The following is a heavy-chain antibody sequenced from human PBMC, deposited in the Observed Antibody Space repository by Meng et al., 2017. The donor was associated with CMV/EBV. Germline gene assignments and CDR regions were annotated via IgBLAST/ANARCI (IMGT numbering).Heavy chain of an antibody. CDR2: IGTAGDT. D-gene: IGHD1-20*01. Sequence: GESLKISCAASGFTFSSYDIHWVRQATGKGLEWVSAIGTAGDTYYPGSVKGRFTISRENAKNSLYLQMNSLRAGDTAVYYCARSNWNYFDYWGQGTLVTVSS. J-gene: IGHJ4*02. V-gene: IGHV3-13*01. CDR3: ARSNWNYFDY. CDR1: GFTFSSYD.